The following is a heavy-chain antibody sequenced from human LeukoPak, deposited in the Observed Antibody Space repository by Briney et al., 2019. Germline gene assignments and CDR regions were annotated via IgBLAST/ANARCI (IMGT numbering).Heavy chain of an antibody. CDR3: ARGSGRTYYYYYYMDV. Sequence: SETLSLTCTVSGGSISSYYWSWIRQPAGKGLEWIGPIYTSGSTNYNPSLKSRVTISVDKSKNQFSLKLSSVTAADTAVYYCARGSGRTYYYYYYMDVWGKGTTVTVSS. CDR2: IYTSGST. V-gene: IGHV4-4*07. J-gene: IGHJ6*03. CDR1: GGSISSYY. D-gene: IGHD3-3*01.